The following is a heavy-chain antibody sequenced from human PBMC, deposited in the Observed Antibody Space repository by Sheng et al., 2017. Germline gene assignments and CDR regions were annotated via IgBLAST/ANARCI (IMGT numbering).Heavy chain of an antibody. CDR3: AGGGAVAGIPYYYYMDV. CDR1: GGTFSSYT. V-gene: IGHV1-69*02. Sequence: QVQLVQSGAEVKKPGSSVKVSCKASGGTFSSYTISWVRQAPGQGLEWMGRIIPILGIANYAQKFQGRVTITADKSTSTAYMELSSLRSEDTAVYYCAGGGAVAGIPYYYYMDVVGQRDHGHRLL. CDR2: IIPILGIA. D-gene: IGHD6-19*01. J-gene: IGHJ6*03.